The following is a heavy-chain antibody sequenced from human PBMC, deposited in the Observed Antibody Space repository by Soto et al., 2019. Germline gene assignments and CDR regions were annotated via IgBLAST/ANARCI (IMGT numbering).Heavy chain of an antibody. D-gene: IGHD2-15*01. CDR2: VYHGGNT. CDR3: ARERWYDAFNV. J-gene: IGHJ3*01. V-gene: IGHV4-38-2*02. Sequence: SATQSLTCTVSGFSISSGNYWGWIRKHPGKGLEWIGSVYHGGNTYYNPSLKSRVSISIDLSKNQFSLKLTSVTAADTAAYYCARERWYDAFNVWGQGTVVTVSS. CDR1: GFSISSGNY.